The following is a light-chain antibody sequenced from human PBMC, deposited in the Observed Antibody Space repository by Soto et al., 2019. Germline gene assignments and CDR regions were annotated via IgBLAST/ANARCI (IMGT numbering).Light chain of an antibody. CDR3: QQYDNLLAPT. V-gene: IGKV1-33*01. CDR1: QDIRSY. CDR2: DAS. Sequence: DIQMTQSPSSLSASVGDRVTITCQASQDIRSYLNWFQQQPGKAPHLLIFDASKLQTGVPSRFSGSGSGTDFTFTIRGLQPEDIATYYCQQYDNLLAPTFGGGTRGDI. J-gene: IGKJ4*01.